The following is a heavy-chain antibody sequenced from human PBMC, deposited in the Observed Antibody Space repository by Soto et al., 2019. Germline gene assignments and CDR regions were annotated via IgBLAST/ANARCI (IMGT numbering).Heavy chain of an antibody. D-gene: IGHD7-27*01. J-gene: IGHJ4*02. CDR1: GFTFSSYG. CDR3: ARDPKTSGGQNWAFNYFDS. Sequence: QVQLVESGGGGVQPGRSLGLSCAASGFTFSSYGMHWVRQAPGKGLEWVAVISYDGTNKFYADSVKGRFTISRDNSKSTLYLQVDSLRPEDAAVYYCARDPKTSGGQNWAFNYFDSWGQGTLVTVSS. V-gene: IGHV3-30*03. CDR2: ISYDGTNK.